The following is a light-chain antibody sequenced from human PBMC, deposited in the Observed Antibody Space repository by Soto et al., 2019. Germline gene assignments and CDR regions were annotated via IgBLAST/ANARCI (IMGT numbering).Light chain of an antibody. J-gene: IGLJ1*01. Sequence: QADSVSGSPGQSITISCTGTSSYVGDYNYVSWYQQYPGKAPKLLIYDVSNRPSGVSNRFSGSKSGNTASLTISGLQAEDEADYYCYSCSRSCTSYVFGTGTKLTVL. V-gene: IGLV2-14*01. CDR2: DVS. CDR1: SSYVGDYNY. CDR3: YSCSRSCTSYV.